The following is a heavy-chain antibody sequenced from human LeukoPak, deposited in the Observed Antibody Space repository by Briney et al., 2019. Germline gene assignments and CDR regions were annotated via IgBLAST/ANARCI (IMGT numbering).Heavy chain of an antibody. CDR2: IYYSGST. J-gene: IGHJ4*02. CDR3: ARRPAYDFWSGYAFDY. Sequence: SETLSLTCTVSGGSISSYYWSWIRQPPGKGLEWIGYIYYSGSTNYNPSLKSRVTISVDTSKNQFSLKLSSVTAADTAVYYCARRPAYDFWSGYAFDYLGQGTLVTVSS. V-gene: IGHV4-59*01. CDR1: GGSISSYY. D-gene: IGHD3-3*01.